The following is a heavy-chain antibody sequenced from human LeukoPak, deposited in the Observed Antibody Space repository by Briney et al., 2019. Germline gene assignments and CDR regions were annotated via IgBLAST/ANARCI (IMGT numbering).Heavy chain of an antibody. Sequence: GGSLRLSCTASGFPFIEYSMNWVRQAPGKGLEWISYIGISSGNTKYADSVKGRFTISADNAKNSLYLQMNSLRVEDAAVYYCARDHNYAFDNWGQGTLVSVSS. CDR1: GFPFIEYS. CDR2: IGISSGNT. J-gene: IGHJ4*02. V-gene: IGHV3-48*04. D-gene: IGHD1-1*01. CDR3: ARDHNYAFDN.